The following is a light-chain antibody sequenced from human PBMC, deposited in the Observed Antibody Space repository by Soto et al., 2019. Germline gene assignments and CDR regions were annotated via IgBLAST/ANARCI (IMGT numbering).Light chain of an antibody. V-gene: IGLV2-23*01. J-gene: IGLJ2*01. Sequence: QSVLTQPAPVSGAPWQSITHPCTGNSIHVGTYNLVSWYQQHPGKAPKLMIYEANKRPSGVSNRLSGSKSGSTASLTISGLQAEDEADYYCCSYADSSTLFGGGTQLTVL. CDR2: EAN. CDR1: SIHVGTYNL. CDR3: CSYADSSTL.